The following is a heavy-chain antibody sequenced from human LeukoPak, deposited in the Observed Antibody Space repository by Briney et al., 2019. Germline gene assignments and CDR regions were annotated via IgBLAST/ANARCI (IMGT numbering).Heavy chain of an antibody. V-gene: IGHV3-23*01. CDR1: GFTFSSYA. CDR3: AKGLYNWNYVDYYYYMDV. J-gene: IGHJ6*03. Sequence: GGSLRLSCAASGFTFSSYAMSWVRQAPGKGLEWVSVISGSGGSTYYADSVKGRFTISRDNSKNTLYLQMNSLRAEDTAVYYCAKGLYNWNYVDYYYYMDVWGKGTTVTVSS. CDR2: ISGSGGST. D-gene: IGHD1-7*01.